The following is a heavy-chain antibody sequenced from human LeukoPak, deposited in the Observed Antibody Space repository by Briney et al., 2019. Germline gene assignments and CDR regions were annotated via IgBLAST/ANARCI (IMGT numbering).Heavy chain of an antibody. V-gene: IGHV1-2*02. CDR3: ARGRLYVYCSSTSCYTPLWY. CDR2: INPNSGGT. Sequence: ASVKVSCKASGYTFTGYYMHWVRQAPGQGLEWMGWINPNSGGTNYAQKFQGRVTMTRDTSISTAYMELSRLRSDDTAVYYCARGRLYVYCSSTSCYTPLWYWGQGTLVTVSS. D-gene: IGHD2-2*02. CDR1: GYTFTGYY. J-gene: IGHJ4*02.